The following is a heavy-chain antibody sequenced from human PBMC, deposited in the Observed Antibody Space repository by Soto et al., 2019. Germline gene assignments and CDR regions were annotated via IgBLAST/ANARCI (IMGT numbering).Heavy chain of an antibody. J-gene: IGHJ4*02. CDR2: ISYDGSNK. D-gene: IGHD3-22*01. Sequence: PGGSLRLSCAASGFTFSSYGMHWVRQAPGKGLEWVAVISYDGSNKYYADSVKGRFTISRDNSKNTLYLQMNSLRAEDTAVYYCAKDRVYDSSGYYYGDYFDYWGQGTLVTVSS. CDR3: AKDRVYDSSGYYYGDYFDY. V-gene: IGHV3-30*18. CDR1: GFTFSSYG.